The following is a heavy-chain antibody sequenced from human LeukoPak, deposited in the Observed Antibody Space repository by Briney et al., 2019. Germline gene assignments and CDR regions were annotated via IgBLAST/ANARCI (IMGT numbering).Heavy chain of an antibody. J-gene: IGHJ4*02. CDR1: GYTFTSYD. Sequence: GASVKVSCKASGYTFTSYDFSWVRQATGQRPEWMGWMSPNSRDTGYAQKFQDRVTMTRNTSISTAYMELSSLRSDDTAVYYCARGPPNWGYDYWGPGTLVTVSS. CDR2: MSPNSRDT. CDR3: ARGPPNWGYDY. D-gene: IGHD7-27*01. V-gene: IGHV1-8*01.